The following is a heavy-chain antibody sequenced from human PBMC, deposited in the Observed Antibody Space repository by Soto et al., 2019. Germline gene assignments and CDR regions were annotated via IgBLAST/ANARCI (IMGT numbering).Heavy chain of an antibody. J-gene: IGHJ4*02. CDR1: GFTFSSYG. V-gene: IGHV3-30*18. CDR2: ISYDGSNK. D-gene: IGHD2-15*01. Sequence: QVQLVESGGGVVQPGRSLRLSCAASGFTFSSYGMHWVRQAPGKGLEWVAVISYDGSNKYYADSVKGRFTISRDNSKNTLYLQMNSPRAEDTAVYYCAKIAICSGGSCYFEADFDYWGQGTLVTVSS. CDR3: AKIAICSGGSCYFEADFDY.